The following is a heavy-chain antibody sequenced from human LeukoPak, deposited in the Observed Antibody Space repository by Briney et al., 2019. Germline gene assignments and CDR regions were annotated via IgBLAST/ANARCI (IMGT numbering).Heavy chain of an antibody. Sequence: ASVKVSCKASGYTFTYRYLHWVRQAPGQALEWMGWITPFNGNTNYAQKFQDRATITRDRSMSTAYMELSSLRSEDTAMYYCARSTGLPNDAFDIWGQGTMVTVSS. CDR1: GYTFTYRY. J-gene: IGHJ3*02. CDR2: ITPFNGNT. D-gene: IGHD2-21*02. V-gene: IGHV1-45*02. CDR3: ARSTGLPNDAFDI.